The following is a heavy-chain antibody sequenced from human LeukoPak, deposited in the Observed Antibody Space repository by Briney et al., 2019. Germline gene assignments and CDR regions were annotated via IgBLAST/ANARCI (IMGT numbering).Heavy chain of an antibody. V-gene: IGHV1-8*01. CDR2: VNPRSGDA. D-gene: IGHD2-8*01. CDR1: GYTFISYN. CDR3: ARGVPLGYCTYGVCYPPYYFDY. J-gene: IGHJ4*02. Sequence: ASVKVSCKASGYTFISYNINWLRQATGQGPEWMGWVNPRSGDAGYLQKFQGRLTITRDSSIDTAYMDLSGLNSEDTAVYYCARGVPLGYCTYGVCYPPYYFDYWGQGTLVTASS.